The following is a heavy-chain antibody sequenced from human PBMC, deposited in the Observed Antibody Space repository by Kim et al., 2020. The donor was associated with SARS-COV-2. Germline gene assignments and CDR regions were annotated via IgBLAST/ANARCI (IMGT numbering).Heavy chain of an antibody. D-gene: IGHD5-18*01. Sequence: SETLSLTCAVSGGSISSSNWWSWVRQPPGKGLEWIGEIYHSGSTNYNPSLKSRVTISVDKSKNQFSLKLRSVTAADTAVYYCARAPRGYSYGGDHFDYWGQGTLVTVSS. CDR3: ARAPRGYSYGGDHFDY. CDR2: IYHSGST. CDR1: GGSISSSNW. J-gene: IGHJ4*02. V-gene: IGHV4-4*02.